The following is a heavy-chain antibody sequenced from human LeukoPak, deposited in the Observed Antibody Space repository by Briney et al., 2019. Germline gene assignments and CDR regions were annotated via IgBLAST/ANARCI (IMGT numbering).Heavy chain of an antibody. CDR3: ARGRSNYYGMDV. D-gene: IGHD1-26*01. CDR2: IWYDGSNK. Sequence: QPGRSLRLSCAASGFTFSSYGMHWVRQAPGKGLEWVAVIWYDGSNKYYADSVKGRFTISRDNSKNTLYLQMNSLRAEDTAVYYCARGRSNYYGMDVWGQGTTVTVSS. J-gene: IGHJ6*02. CDR1: GFTFSSYG. V-gene: IGHV3-33*01.